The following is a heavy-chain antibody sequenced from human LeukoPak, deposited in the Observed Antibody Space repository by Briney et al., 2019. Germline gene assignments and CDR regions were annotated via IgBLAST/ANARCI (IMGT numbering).Heavy chain of an antibody. Sequence: PSETLSLTRTVSVGSISSYFWSCIRQAAGKGLEWIGRIYSSGSTSCNPSLKTRVTMSVDTSKNQVSLKVSSVTAADTAVYYCARHDSNGYYADYYYMDVWGKGTTVTVSS. CDR2: IYSSGST. J-gene: IGHJ6*03. CDR1: VGSISSYF. D-gene: IGHD3-22*01. V-gene: IGHV4-4*07. CDR3: ARHDSNGYYADYYYMDV.